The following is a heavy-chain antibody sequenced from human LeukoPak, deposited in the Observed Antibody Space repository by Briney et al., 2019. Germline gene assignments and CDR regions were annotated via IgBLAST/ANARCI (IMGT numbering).Heavy chain of an antibody. Sequence: GGSLRLSCAASGFTFSSYWMSWVRQAPGKGLEWVANIKQDGSEKYYVDSVKGRFTISRDNAKNSLYLQMNSLRAGDTAVYYCARVRGYSSGWTRYYFDYWGQGTLVTVSS. CDR2: IKQDGSEK. CDR3: ARVRGYSSGWTRYYFDY. D-gene: IGHD6-19*01. V-gene: IGHV3-7*01. CDR1: GFTFSSYW. J-gene: IGHJ4*02.